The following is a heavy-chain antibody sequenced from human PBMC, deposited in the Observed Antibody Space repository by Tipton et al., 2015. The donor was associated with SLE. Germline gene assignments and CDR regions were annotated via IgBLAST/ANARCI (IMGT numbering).Heavy chain of an antibody. CDR1: GGSISSYY. V-gene: IGHV4-4*08. CDR2: IYTSGST. CDR3: ARGLGGVTLHWFDP. D-gene: IGHD3-16*01. Sequence: TLSLTCTVSGGSISSYYWSWIRQPPGKGLEWIGYIYTSGSTNYNPSLKSRVTISVDTSKNQFSLKLSSVTAADTAGYYCARGLGGVTLHWFDPWGQGTLVTVSS. J-gene: IGHJ5*02.